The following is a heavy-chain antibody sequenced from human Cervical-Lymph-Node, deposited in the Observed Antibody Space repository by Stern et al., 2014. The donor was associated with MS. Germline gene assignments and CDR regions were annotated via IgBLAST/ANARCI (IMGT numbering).Heavy chain of an antibody. CDR3: AHNYVSSEFDY. V-gene: IGHV2-5*02. J-gene: IGHJ4*02. CDR2: IYWDDDQ. D-gene: IGHD3-10*02. CDR1: GFSLSTSGVG. Sequence: QITLEESGPPLVNSTQTLTLTCTFSGFSLSTSGVGLGRIRQPPGKALEWLALIYWDDDQRYSPSLKSRLTITKDTSKNQVVLTMTNMDPVDTATYYCAHNYVSSEFDYWGQGTLVTVSS.